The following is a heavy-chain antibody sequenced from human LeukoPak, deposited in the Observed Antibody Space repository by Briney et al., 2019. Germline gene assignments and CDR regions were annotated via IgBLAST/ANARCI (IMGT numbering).Heavy chain of an antibody. CDR1: GFTFSSYA. D-gene: IGHD5-24*01. J-gene: IGHJ6*02. CDR2: ISASGAGT. V-gene: IGHV3-23*01. Sequence: GGSLRLSCAASGFTFSSYAMSWVRRAPGKGLEWVSAISASGAGTYYADTVKGRFAISRDNSKNTLYLQMNSLRAEDTAVYYCAKTEVEMGTVHGMDVWGQGTTVTVSS. CDR3: AKTEVEMGTVHGMDV.